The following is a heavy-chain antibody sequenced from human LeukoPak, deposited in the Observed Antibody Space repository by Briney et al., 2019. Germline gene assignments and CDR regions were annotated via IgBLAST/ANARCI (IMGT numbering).Heavy chain of an antibody. D-gene: IGHD3-3*01. J-gene: IGHJ4*02. CDR3: AKPQTIFGVVLD. CDR1: GFTFSSYA. V-gene: IGHV3-23*01. Sequence: PGGSLRLSCAASGFTFSSYAMSWVRQAPGKGLEWVSAISGRGGSTYYADSVKGRLTISRDNSKNTLYLQMNSLRAEDTAVYYCAKPQTIFGVVLDWGQGTLVTVSS. CDR2: ISGRGGST.